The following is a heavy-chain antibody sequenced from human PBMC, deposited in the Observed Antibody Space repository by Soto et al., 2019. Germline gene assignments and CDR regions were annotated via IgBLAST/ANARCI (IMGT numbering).Heavy chain of an antibody. CDR3: ARGTTTSAFSAMDV. D-gene: IGHD1-1*01. V-gene: IGHV3-30-3*01. Sequence: QVQLVASGGGVVQPGRSLRLSCAASGFTFSNNAMDWVRQAPGKGLEWVAVISYDGSNKYIAESVKGRFTISRDNSKNTLFLQMNCLRAEDTAVYYCARGTTTSAFSAMDVWGQGNTVTVSS. CDR2: ISYDGSNK. J-gene: IGHJ6*02. CDR1: GFTFSNNA.